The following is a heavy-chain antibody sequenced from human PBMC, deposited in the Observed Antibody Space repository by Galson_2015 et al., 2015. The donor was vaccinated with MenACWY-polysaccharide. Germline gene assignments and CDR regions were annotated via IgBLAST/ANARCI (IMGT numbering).Heavy chain of an antibody. CDR3: ARGGKYYYGSSGYLHWFDP. J-gene: IGHJ5*02. D-gene: IGHD3-22*01. Sequence: SVKVSCKASGYTLSSYDINWVRQTTGQGLEWMGWMNPNSGNTGYAQKFQGRVTMTRNTSISIAYMELSSLRSEDTAVYYCARGGKYYYGSSGYLHWFDPWGQGTLVTVSS. V-gene: IGHV1-8*01. CDR2: MNPNSGNT. CDR1: GYTLSSYD.